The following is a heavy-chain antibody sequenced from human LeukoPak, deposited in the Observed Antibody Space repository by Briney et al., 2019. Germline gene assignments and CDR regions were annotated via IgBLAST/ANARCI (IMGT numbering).Heavy chain of an antibody. Sequence: SVKVSFKXSGGTFSSYAISWGRQPPGQGQGWVGRTILFFGTANYAQKSRGRVTINTDESASTAYKELSSLRSEDTAVYYCASGHGDYVGYWGQGTLVTVSS. D-gene: IGHD4-17*01. V-gene: IGHV1-69*05. CDR3: ASGHGDYVGY. J-gene: IGHJ4*02. CDR1: GGTFSSYA. CDR2: TILFFGTA.